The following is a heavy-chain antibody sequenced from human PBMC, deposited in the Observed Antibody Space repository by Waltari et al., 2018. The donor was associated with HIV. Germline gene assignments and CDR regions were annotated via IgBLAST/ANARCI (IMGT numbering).Heavy chain of an antibody. Sequence: QLQLQESGPALVKPSDTLSLTCTVSTGHLSQTFYWGWVRQFPGTGLEWIGAVYSNGVTHYAPSLKSRIGLYVDRSKNQFSLTLTAVTAADTSQYFCVALKTVTGTIDNWGQGTLVTVAS. CDR2: VYSNGVT. J-gene: IGHJ4*02. CDR3: VALKTVTGTIDN. V-gene: IGHV4-39*01. CDR1: TGHLSQTFY. D-gene: IGHD1-1*01.